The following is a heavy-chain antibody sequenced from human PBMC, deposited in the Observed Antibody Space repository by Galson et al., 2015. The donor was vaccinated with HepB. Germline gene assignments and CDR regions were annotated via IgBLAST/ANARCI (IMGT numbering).Heavy chain of an antibody. Sequence: SLRLSCAASGFTFSSYGMHWVRQAPGKGLEWVAVIWYNGSNKYYADSVKGRFTISRDNSKNTLYLQMNSLRAEDTAVYYCARNSISRRPLRWNDVFYFDYWGQGTLVTVSS. V-gene: IGHV3-33*01. CDR1: GFTFSSYG. J-gene: IGHJ4*02. CDR2: IWYNGSNK. CDR3: ARNSISRRPLRWNDVFYFDY. D-gene: IGHD1-1*01.